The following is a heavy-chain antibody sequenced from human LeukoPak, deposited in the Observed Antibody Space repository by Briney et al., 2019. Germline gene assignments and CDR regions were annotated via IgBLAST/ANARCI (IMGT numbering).Heavy chain of an antibody. CDR2: ISPSAMYI. CDR1: GFTFSDYT. Sequence: GGSLRLSCAASGFTFSDYTVNWVRQTPGKGLEWVSSISPSAMYIYYADSVKGRFTISRDDAKHSLYLQMNSLRAEDTAVYYCARERTHITKIDYWGQGTLVTVSS. J-gene: IGHJ4*02. V-gene: IGHV3-21*01. CDR3: ARERTHITKIDY. D-gene: IGHD1-20*01.